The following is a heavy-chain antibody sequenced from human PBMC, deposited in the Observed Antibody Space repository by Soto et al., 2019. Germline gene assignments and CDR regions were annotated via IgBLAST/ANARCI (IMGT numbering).Heavy chain of an antibody. CDR2: IYWDHDK. Sequence: QITLKESGPTLVKPTQTLTLTCSFSGFSLSTTGVGVGWIRQSPGKALEWLAIIYWDHDKRYSPSLQSRVTINTATSDYDVVLTVSNMDPVVTGAYDSAWSVWSGELNRGQGALVPVSS. D-gene: IGHD3-10*01. CDR1: GFSLSTTGVG. CDR3: AWSVWSGELN. J-gene: IGHJ4*02. V-gene: IGHV2-5*02.